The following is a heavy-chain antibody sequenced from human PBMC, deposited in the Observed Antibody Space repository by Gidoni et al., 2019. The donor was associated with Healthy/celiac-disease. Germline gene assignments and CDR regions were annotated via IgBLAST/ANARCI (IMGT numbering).Heavy chain of an antibody. V-gene: IGHV3-15*01. J-gene: IGHJ2*01. D-gene: IGHD7-27*01. CDR1: GFTFSNAW. Sequence: EVQLVESGGGLVKPGGSLRLSCAASGFTFSNAWMSWVRQAPGKGLEWVGRIKSKTDGGTTDYAAPVKGRFTISRDDSKNTLYLQMNSLKTEDTAVYYCTLQNSKKLGRENWYFDLWGRGTLVTVSS. CDR3: TLQNSKKLGRENWYFDL. CDR2: IKSKTDGGTT.